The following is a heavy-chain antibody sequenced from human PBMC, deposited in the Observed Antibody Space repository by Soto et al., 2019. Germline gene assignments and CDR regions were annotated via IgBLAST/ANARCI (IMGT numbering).Heavy chain of an antibody. D-gene: IGHD3-3*01. Sequence: QVQLQESGPGLVKPSQTLSLTCTVSGGSIRSGDYYWRWSRQPPGKGLDGVGYIYYSGSTYYNPSLKSRVNVSVDTSKHQFSLKLSSVTAADTAVYYCAREPFYYEFCSGYRYYYYGMDVWGQGTTVTVSS. CDR3: AREPFYYEFCSGYRYYYYGMDV. CDR2: IYYSGST. V-gene: IGHV4-30-4*01. J-gene: IGHJ6*02. CDR1: GGSIRSGDYY.